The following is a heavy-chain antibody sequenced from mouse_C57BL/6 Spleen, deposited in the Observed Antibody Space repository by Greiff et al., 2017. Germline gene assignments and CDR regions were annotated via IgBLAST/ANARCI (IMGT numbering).Heavy chain of an antibody. CDR2: ISTGGSYT. V-gene: IGHV5-6*02. CDR3: ARQTAQATYDY. D-gene: IGHD3-2*02. J-gene: IGHJ2*01. CDR1: GFTFSSYG. Sequence: EVMLVESGGDLVKPGGSLKLSCAASGFTFSSYGMSWVRQTPDKRLEWVETISTGGSYTYYPDSVKGRITISRDNAKNTLYLQMSRLKSEDTAMYYCARQTAQATYDYWGQGTTLTVSS.